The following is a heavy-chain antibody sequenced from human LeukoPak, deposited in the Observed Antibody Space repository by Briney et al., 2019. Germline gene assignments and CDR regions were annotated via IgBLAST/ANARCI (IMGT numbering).Heavy chain of an antibody. J-gene: IGHJ4*02. CDR3: ARRGDPYYDSSGYYPFDY. CDR2: ISYDGSNK. V-gene: IGHV3-30*03. D-gene: IGHD3-22*01. Sequence: GGSLRLSCAASGFTFSSYGMHWVRQAPGKGLEWVAVISYDGSNKYYADSVKGRFTISRDNSKNTLYLQMNSLRAEDTAVYYCARRGDPYYDSSGYYPFDYWGQGTLVTVSS. CDR1: GFTFSSYG.